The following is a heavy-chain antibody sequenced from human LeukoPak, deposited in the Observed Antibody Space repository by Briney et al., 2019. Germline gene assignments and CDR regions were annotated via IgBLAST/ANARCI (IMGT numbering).Heavy chain of an antibody. D-gene: IGHD3-22*01. CDR1: GFTFSDYY. CDR3: ARAYYYDSSGYDY. V-gene: IGHV3-11*01. CDR2: ISSSGSTI. Sequence: GGSLRLSCAASGFTFSDYYMSWIRQAPGKGLEWASYISSSGSTIYYADSVKGRFTISRDNAKNSLYLQMNSLRAEDTAVYYCARAYYYDSSGYDYWGQGTLVTVSS. J-gene: IGHJ4*02.